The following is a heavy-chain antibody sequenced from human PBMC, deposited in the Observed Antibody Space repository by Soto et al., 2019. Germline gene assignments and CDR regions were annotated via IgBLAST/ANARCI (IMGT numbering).Heavy chain of an antibody. D-gene: IGHD6-6*01. Sequence: GGSLRLSCAASGFAFSSYALNWVRQAPGKGLEWVSTLSSSGGSTYYADSVKGRFTMSRDNSKNTVYLQMNSLRAEDTALYYCAKEKGSSRFYGLDVWGPGTTVTVSS. CDR1: GFAFSSYA. J-gene: IGHJ6*02. CDR3: AKEKGSSRFYGLDV. CDR2: LSSSGGST. V-gene: IGHV3-23*01.